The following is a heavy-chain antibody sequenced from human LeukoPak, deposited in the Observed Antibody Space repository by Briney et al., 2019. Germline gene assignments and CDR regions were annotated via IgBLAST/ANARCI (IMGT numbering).Heavy chain of an antibody. D-gene: IGHD3-10*01. CDR2: IIPIFGTA. Sequence: ASVKVSCKASGGTFSSYAISWVRQAPGQGLEWMGGIIPIFGTANYAQKFQGRVTITADESTSTAYMELSSLRSEDTAVYYCARDSLRMARGVIITTYYYYGMDVWGKGTTVTVSS. J-gene: IGHJ6*04. CDR3: ARDSLRMARGVIITTYYYYGMDV. CDR1: GGTFSSYA. V-gene: IGHV1-69*13.